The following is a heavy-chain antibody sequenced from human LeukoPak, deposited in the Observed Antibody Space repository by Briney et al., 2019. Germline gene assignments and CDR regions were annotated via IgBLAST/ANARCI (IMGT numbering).Heavy chain of an antibody. J-gene: IGHJ4*02. V-gene: IGHV2-5*02. CDR2: IYWDADK. CDR3: AHFPSMIRGVIANIYFDH. Sequence: SGPTLVHPTQTLTLTCAFSGFSLSTVGAGVAWIRQPPGKALEWLALIYWDADKRYSPSLKSRLSITKDTSKSQVVLTLTNMDPVDTATYYCAHFPSMIRGVIANIYFDHWGQGTLVAVSS. D-gene: IGHD3-10*01. CDR1: GFSLSTVGAG.